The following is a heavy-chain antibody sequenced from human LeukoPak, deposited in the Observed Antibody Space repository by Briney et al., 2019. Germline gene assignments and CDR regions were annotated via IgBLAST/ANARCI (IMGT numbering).Heavy chain of an antibody. CDR2: IYYSGST. J-gene: IGHJ3*02. D-gene: IGHD3-3*01. Sequence: SETLSLTCTVSGGSISSYYWSWIRQPPGKGLEWVGNIYYSGSTNYNPSLKSRVTISVDTSKNQFSLKLSSVTAADTAVYYCARYPPFTIFGVVPIGGAFDIWGQGTMVTVSS. CDR1: GGSISSYY. CDR3: ARYPPFTIFGVVPIGGAFDI. V-gene: IGHV4-59*01.